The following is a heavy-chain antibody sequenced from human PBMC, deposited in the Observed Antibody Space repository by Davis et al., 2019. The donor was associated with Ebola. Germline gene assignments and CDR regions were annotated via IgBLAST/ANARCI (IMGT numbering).Heavy chain of an antibody. CDR2: IWYNGSNK. Sequence: PGGSLRLSCAASGFTFSSYGMHWVRQAPGKGLEWVAVIWYNGSNKYYADSVKGRFTISRDNSKNTLYLQMNSLRAEDTAVYYCARDRGRLLHWYFDLWGRGTLVTVSS. CDR3: ARDRGRLLHWYFDL. V-gene: IGHV3-33*01. J-gene: IGHJ2*01. CDR1: GFTFSSYG. D-gene: IGHD3-10*01.